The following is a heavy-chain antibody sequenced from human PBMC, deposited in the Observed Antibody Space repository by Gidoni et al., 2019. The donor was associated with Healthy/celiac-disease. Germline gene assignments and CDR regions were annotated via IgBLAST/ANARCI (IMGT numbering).Heavy chain of an antibody. CDR3: ARVEDSSGWGGYYYYGMDV. J-gene: IGHJ6*02. V-gene: IGHV4-4*02. D-gene: IGHD6-19*01. Sequence: QVQLQESGPGLVKPSGTLSLTCAVPGGSIRRSNWWRWDRQPPGKGLEWIGEIYHGGSTNYNPSLKSRVTISVDKSKNQFSLKLSSVTAADTAVYYCARVEDSSGWGGYYYYGMDVWGQGTTVTVSS. CDR1: GGSIRRSNW. CDR2: IYHGGST.